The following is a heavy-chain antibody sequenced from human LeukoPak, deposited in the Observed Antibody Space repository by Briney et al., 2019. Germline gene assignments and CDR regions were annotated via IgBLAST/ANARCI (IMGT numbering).Heavy chain of an antibody. J-gene: IGHJ4*02. Sequence: PGGSLRLSCAASGFTFSSYAKHWVRQAPGKGLEWVAVISYDGSNKYYADSVKSRFTISRDNSKNTLYLQMNSLRAEDTAVYYCARDGYDSSGFDYWGQGTLVTVSS. D-gene: IGHD3-22*01. CDR2: ISYDGSNK. CDR1: GFTFSSYA. CDR3: ARDGYDSSGFDY. V-gene: IGHV3-30*04.